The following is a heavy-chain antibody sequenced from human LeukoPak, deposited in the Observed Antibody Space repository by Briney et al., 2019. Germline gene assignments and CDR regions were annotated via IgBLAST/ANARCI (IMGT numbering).Heavy chain of an antibody. V-gene: IGHV1-2*02. CDR2: INPNSGGT. CDR1: GYTFTGYY. J-gene: IGHJ4*02. D-gene: IGHD3-22*01. CDR3: ARIGEYYDSSGYYYPEGYDY. Sequence: VASVKVSCKASGYTFTGYYMHWVRQAPGQGLELMGWINPNSGGTNYAQKFQGRVTMTRDTSISTAYMELSRLRSDDTAVYYCARIGEYYDSSGYYYPEGYDYWGQGTLVTVSS.